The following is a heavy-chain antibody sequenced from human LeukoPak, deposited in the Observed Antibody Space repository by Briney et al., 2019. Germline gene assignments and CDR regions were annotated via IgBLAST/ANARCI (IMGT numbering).Heavy chain of an antibody. J-gene: IGHJ6*03. CDR3: AADPGPVKDYYYYMDV. CDR1: GFTFTSSA. V-gene: IGHV1-58*02. Sequence: GASVKVSCKASGFTFTSSAMQWVRQARGQRLAWIGWIVVGSGNTNYAQKLQERVTITRDMSTSTAYMELSSLRSEDTAVYYCAADPGPVKDYYYYMDVWGKGTTVTVSS. CDR2: IVVGSGNT.